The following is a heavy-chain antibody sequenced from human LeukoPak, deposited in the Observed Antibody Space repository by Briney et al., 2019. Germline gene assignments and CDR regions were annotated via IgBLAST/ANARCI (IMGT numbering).Heavy chain of an antibody. J-gene: IGHJ3*02. CDR3: ATEVRAFDI. V-gene: IGHV3-43*02. CDR2: ISGDGGST. CDR1: GFTFDDYA. Sequence: GGSLRLSCAASGFTFDDYAMHWVRQAPGKGLEWVSLISGDGGSTYYADSVKGRFTISRDNSKNSLYLQMNSLRTEDTALYYCATEVRAFDIWGQGAMVTVSS. D-gene: IGHD1-14*01.